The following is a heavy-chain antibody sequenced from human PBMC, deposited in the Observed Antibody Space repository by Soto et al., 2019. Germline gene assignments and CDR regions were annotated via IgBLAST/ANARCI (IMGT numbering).Heavy chain of an antibody. D-gene: IGHD1-1*01. CDR1: SFTISDST. V-gene: IGHV3-73*01. Sequence: PGMSLRLSCATTSFTISDSTIHPARHASRKVLEWVGRIRSKTNTYATAYGSSVKGRFIISRDDAEDTAYLQMNTLTSEDTALFYCIIHDLLTTEFDNWCQEAALTISS. J-gene: IGHJ4*02. CDR2: IRSKTNTYAT. CDR3: IIHDLLTTEFDN.